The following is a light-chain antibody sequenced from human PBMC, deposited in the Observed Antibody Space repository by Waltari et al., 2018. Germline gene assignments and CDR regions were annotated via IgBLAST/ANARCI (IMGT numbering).Light chain of an antibody. CDR2: EVS. CDR1: SSDVGGYNY. J-gene: IGLJ2*01. Sequence: QSALTQPASVSGSPGQSITISCTGTSSDVGGYNYVSWYQQHPGKAPKRMIYEVSNRPSGVSNRFSGSKSGNTASLTISGLQAEDEADYYCSSYTSSSTLLVVFGGGTKLTVL. V-gene: IGLV2-14*01. CDR3: SSYTSSSTLLVV.